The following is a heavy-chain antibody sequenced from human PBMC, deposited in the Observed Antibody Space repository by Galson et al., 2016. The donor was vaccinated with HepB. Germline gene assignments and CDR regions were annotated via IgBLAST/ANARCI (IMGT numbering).Heavy chain of an antibody. Sequence: PALVKPTQTLTLTCTFSGFSLTTRQVGVGWIRQPPGKALEWLALIYWDNDKRSTPSLESRLTITKDTSKNQVVLTLTNMGPLDTATYYCARRSSFGSGRYYKGAVPDVFDGWGQGTFVTVSS. J-gene: IGHJ3*01. CDR2: IYWDNDK. CDR1: GFSLTTRQVG. D-gene: IGHD3-10*01. V-gene: IGHV2-5*02. CDR3: ARRSSFGSGRYYKGAVPDVFDG.